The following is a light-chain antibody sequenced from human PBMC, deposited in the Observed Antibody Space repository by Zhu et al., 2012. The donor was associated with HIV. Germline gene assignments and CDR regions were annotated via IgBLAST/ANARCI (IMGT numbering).Light chain of an antibody. J-gene: IGKJ3*01. V-gene: IGKV1-9*01. CDR3: QQLNSYPLFT. Sequence: QLTQSPAFLSASVGDRVTITCRASETISRYLAWYQQKPGKAPKLLIYDTSTLQSGVPSTFSGSGPGTEFTLTISSLQPEDFATYYCQQLNSYPLFTFGPGTKVDIK. CDR2: DTS. CDR1: ETISRY.